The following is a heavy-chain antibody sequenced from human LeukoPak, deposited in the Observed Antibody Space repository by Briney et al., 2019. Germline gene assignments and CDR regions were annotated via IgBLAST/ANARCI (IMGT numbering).Heavy chain of an antibody. CDR2: FDPEDGET. V-gene: IGHV1-24*01. J-gene: IGHJ4*02. CDR3: ATEVNYYDSSGYPYHFDY. Sequence: ASVKVSCKVSGNTLTELSIHWVRQAPGKGLEWMGGFDPEDGETIYAQKFQGRVTMTEDTSTDTAYMELSSLRSEDTAVHYCATEVNYYDSSGYPYHFDYWGQGALVTLSS. D-gene: IGHD3-22*01. CDR1: GNTLTELS.